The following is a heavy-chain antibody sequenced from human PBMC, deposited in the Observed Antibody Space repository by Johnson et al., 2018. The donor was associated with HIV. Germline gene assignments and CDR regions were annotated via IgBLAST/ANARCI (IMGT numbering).Heavy chain of an antibody. CDR2: ISGSGGRT. Sequence: VQLVESGGGLVQPGGSLRLSCAASGFTFGSYAMSWVRQAPGKGLEWVSIISGSGGRTYYADSVKGRFTISRDIAKNSLYLQMNSLRAEDTAVYYCAKAQYGSSYDIWGQGTMVTVSS. CDR1: GFTFGSYA. J-gene: IGHJ3*02. V-gene: IGHV3-23*04. CDR3: AKAQYGSSYDI. D-gene: IGHD2-15*01.